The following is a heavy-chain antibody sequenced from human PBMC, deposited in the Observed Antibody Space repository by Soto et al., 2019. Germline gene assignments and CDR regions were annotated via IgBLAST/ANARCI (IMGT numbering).Heavy chain of an antibody. CDR1: GFPFISYA. J-gene: IGHJ4*02. Sequence: GGSLRLSCAASGFPFISYAMSWVRQAPGKGLEWVSAISGSGGSTYYADSVKGRFTISRDNSKNTLYLQMNSLRAEDTAVYYCAKDSGYDRRQFDYWGQGTLVTVSS. V-gene: IGHV3-23*01. CDR2: ISGSGGST. CDR3: AKDSGYDRRQFDY. D-gene: IGHD5-12*01.